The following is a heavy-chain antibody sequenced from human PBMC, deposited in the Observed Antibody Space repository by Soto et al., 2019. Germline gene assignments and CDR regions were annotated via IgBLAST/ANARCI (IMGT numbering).Heavy chain of an antibody. CDR1: GGSISSGGYY. J-gene: IGHJ6*02. V-gene: IGHV4-31*03. D-gene: IGHD1-1*01. Sequence: QVQLQESGPGLVKPSHTLSLTCTVSGGSISSGGYYWSWIRQHPGKGLEWIGYIYYSGSTYYNPSLKSRITISVDTSKNQFSLKLGSVTAADTAVYYCARDGAANDDRPRGYYYYGMDFCGQGTTVTVSS. CDR3: ARDGAANDDRPRGYYYYGMDF. CDR2: IYYSGST.